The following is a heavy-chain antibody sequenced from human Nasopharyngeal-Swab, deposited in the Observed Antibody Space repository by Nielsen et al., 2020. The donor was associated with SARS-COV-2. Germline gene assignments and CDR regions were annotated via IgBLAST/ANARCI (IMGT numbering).Heavy chain of an antibody. CDR2: ISYDGSNK. Sequence: GESLKISCVASGFTFSSYAMHWVRQTPGKGLEWVAVISYDGSNKYYADSVKGRFTISRDNSKNTLYLQMNSLRAEDTAVYYCAKVSTVYGMDVWGQGTTVTVSS. V-gene: IGHV3-30*04. D-gene: IGHD1-14*01. CDR3: AKVSTVYGMDV. CDR1: GFTFSSYA. J-gene: IGHJ6*02.